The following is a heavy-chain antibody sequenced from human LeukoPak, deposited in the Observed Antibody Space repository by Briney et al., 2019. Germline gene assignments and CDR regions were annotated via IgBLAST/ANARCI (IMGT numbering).Heavy chain of an antibody. CDR2: TYYRSKWHS. CDR3: ARMVGLVSDF. CDR1: GDSVSSNSAA. D-gene: IGHD3-10*01. J-gene: IGHJ4*02. Sequence: SQNLSLTCAISGDSVSSNSAAWNWIRQSPSRGLEWLGRTYYRSKWHSYYAPSVKSRITINPDTSKNQFSLQLKSVTPEDTAVYYCARMVGLVSDFWGQGTLVTVSS. V-gene: IGHV6-1*01.